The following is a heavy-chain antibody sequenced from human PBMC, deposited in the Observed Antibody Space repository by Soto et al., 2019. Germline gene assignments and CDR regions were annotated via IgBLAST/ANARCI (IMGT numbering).Heavy chain of an antibody. Sequence: EVQVEESGGGLVQPGGSLRLSCAASGFTFGSYWMSWVRQAPGKGLEWLATIKWDASEKKYVDSVKGRFTMSRDNAKNPLYLQRDSLRAEDTAVYYCARDTVYGWGTSVSHYLDCWGHGTLVTVSS. CDR3: ARDTVYGWGTSVSHYLDC. CDR1: GFTFGSYW. D-gene: IGHD3-10*01. J-gene: IGHJ4*01. V-gene: IGHV3-7*01. CDR2: IKWDASEK.